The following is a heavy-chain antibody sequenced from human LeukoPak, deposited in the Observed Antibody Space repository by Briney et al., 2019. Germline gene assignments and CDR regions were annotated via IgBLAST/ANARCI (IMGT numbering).Heavy chain of an antibody. D-gene: IGHD3-22*01. CDR1: GYSISSGYY. CDR3: AREHYDSSGYPPYFDY. CDR2: IYHSGST. J-gene: IGHJ4*02. V-gene: IGHV4-38-2*01. Sequence: PSETLSLTCAVSGYSISSGYYWGWIRQPPGKGLEWIGSIYHSGSTYYSPSLKSRVTISVDTSKNQFSLKLSSVTAADTAVYYCAREHYDSSGYPPYFDYWGQGTLVTVSS.